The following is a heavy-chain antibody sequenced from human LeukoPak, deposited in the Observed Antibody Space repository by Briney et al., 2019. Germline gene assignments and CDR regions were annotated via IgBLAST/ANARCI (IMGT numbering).Heavy chain of an antibody. J-gene: IGHJ4*02. CDR3: AAAGTLGDY. D-gene: IGHD6-13*01. CDR1: GFTFDDYA. Sequence: GGSLRLSCAASGFTFDDYAMHWVRQAPGKGLEWVAFIRYDGSNKYYADSVKGRFTISRDNSKNTLYLQMNSLRAEDTAVYYGAAAGTLGDYWGQGTLVTVSS. V-gene: IGHV3-30*02. CDR2: IRYDGSNK.